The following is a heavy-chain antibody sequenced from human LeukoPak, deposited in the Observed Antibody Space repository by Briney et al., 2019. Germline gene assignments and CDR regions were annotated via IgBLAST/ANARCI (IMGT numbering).Heavy chain of an antibody. CDR1: GGSNSSHY. J-gene: IGHJ4*02. CDR3: ARVYDSGGYYYFDY. Sequence: SETLSLTCTVSGGSNSSHYWSWIRQPPGKGLEWIGYIYYIGSTNYNPSLKSRVTISVDTSKSQFSLKLSSVTAADTAVYYCARVYDSGGYYYFDYWGQGTLVTVSS. CDR2: IYYIGST. V-gene: IGHV4-59*11. D-gene: IGHD3-22*01.